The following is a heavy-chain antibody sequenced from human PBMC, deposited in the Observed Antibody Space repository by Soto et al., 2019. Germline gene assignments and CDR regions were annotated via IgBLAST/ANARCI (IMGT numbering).Heavy chain of an antibody. CDR1: GDSVSNDNYY. Sequence: PEETLSLTCAVSGDSVSNDNYYWSWIRQPPGKGLEWIGYIYYSGTTNYNSYLKSRLSLSVDMSKNQFSLKLTSVTAADTAVYFCARSQRGRTAFTFDYWGQGALVTVSS. V-gene: IGHV4-61*01. CDR3: ARSQRGRTAFTFDY. CDR2: IYYSGTT. J-gene: IGHJ4*02. D-gene: IGHD3-16*01.